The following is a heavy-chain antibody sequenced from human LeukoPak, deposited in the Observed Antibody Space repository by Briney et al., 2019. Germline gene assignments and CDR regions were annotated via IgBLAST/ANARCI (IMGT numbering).Heavy chain of an antibody. CDR3: ARGGVVTPRYHFDY. D-gene: IGHD4-23*01. J-gene: IGHJ4*02. CDR2: IYHSGST. Sequence: SETLSLTCTVSGGSISSYYWGWIRQPPGKGLEWIGSIYHSGSTYYNPSLKSRVTISVDTSKNQFSLKLSSVTAADTAVYYCARGGVVTPRYHFDYWGQGTLVTVSS. CDR1: GGSISSYY. V-gene: IGHV4-38-2*02.